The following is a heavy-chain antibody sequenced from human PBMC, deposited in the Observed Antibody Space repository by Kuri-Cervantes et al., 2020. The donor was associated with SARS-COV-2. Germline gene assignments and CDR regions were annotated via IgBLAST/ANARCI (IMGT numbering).Heavy chain of an antibody. D-gene: IGHD4-11*01. J-gene: IGHJ6*02. CDR1: GGSFSDFY. V-gene: IGHV4-34*01. CDR2: ITHSGST. Sequence: GSLRLSCAVYGGSFSDFYWSWLRQPPGKGLEWIGRITHSGSTNYNPSLRSRVTISIDTSKSQFSLKLSSVTAADTAVYYCARGGMTTVTTGDYYYYGMDVWGQGTTVTVSS. CDR3: ARGGMTTVTTGDYYYYGMDV.